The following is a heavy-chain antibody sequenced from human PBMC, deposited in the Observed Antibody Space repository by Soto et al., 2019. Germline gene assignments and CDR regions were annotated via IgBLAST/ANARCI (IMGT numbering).Heavy chain of an antibody. CDR2: IKPDGSDN. CDR3: ARGTQVGWNTNWFDT. J-gene: IGHJ5*02. CDR1: EFIFNTYW. D-gene: IGHD1-1*01. Sequence: EVQLVESGGGLVQPGESLRLSCAASEFIFNTYWMAWVRQAPEKGLEWVASIKPDGSDNYYVDSVKGRFTISRDNAKNSVFLQMDGLRADDTAVYFCARGTQVGWNTNWFDTWGQGALITVSS. V-gene: IGHV3-7*01.